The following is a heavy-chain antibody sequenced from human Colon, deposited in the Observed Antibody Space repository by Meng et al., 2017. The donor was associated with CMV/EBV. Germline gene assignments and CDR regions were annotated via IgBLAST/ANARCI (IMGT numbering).Heavy chain of an antibody. Sequence: ASLKVSCKASGYHFADYYMHWVRQAPGQGPEWVGIINPISGQTTYAQKFQDRITITRDTYTNTVYLELRSLKSEDTAIFYCARDKFYDSPDDWGQGTLVTVSS. CDR2: INPISGQT. J-gene: IGHJ4*02. V-gene: IGHV1-46*01. CDR1: GYHFADYY. CDR3: ARDKFYDSPDD. D-gene: IGHD3-22*01.